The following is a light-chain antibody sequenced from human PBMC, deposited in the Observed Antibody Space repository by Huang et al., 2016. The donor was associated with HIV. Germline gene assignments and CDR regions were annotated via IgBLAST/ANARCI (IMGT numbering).Light chain of an antibody. Sequence: DIQMTQSPSTLSASVGDRVTITCRASQSISHWLAWYHQKSGKAPKLLIYNTSTLESGVPLRFSGSASGTNFTLTINSLQPDDLVTYYCQRYNTFPYSFGQGTKLEI. CDR2: NTS. CDR3: QRYNTFPYS. V-gene: IGKV1-5*03. J-gene: IGKJ2*03. CDR1: QSISHW.